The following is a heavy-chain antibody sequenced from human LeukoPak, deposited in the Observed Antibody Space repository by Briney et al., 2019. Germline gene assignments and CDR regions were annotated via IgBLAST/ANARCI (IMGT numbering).Heavy chain of an antibody. CDR3: ALQNDSSPFDY. D-gene: IGHD3-22*01. J-gene: IGHJ4*02. V-gene: IGHV3-53*01. CDR1: GFTVSSNY. CDR2: IYSGGST. Sequence: GGSLRLSCAASGFTVSSNYMGWVRQAPGKGLEWGSVIYSGGSTDYADSVKGRFTISRDNSKNTLYLQMNSLRAEDTAVYYCALQNDSSPFDYWGQGTLVTVSS.